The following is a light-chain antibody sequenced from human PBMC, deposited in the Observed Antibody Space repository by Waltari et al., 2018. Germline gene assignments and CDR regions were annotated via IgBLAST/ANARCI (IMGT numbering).Light chain of an antibody. Sequence: SYELTQPPSVSVSSGQLARINCGGVKLGSKSVYRYQQKPAQAPVLVISDDNERPSGNPVLFSGSKSRSTATLTISGGEAGDEADYYCQGWDSSSDWVFGGGTRLTVL. CDR1: KLGSKS. V-gene: IGLV3-21*02. CDR3: QGWDSSSDWV. J-gene: IGLJ2*01. CDR2: DDN.